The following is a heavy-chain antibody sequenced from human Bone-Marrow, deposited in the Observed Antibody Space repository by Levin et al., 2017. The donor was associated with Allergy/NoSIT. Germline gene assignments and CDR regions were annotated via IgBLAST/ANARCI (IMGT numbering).Heavy chain of an antibody. CDR3: TRGVMVRLGGVIASYALDV. D-gene: IGHD3-16*02. CDR1: GYTFSELS. Sequence: ASVKVSCRVSGYTFSELSVQWVRQAPGKGLEWMGGFDPEQAETIYAQKFQGRVTMTEDTSAETAYVEVSGLRSEDTAMYYCTRGVMVRLGGVIASYALDVWGPGTAVVVS. V-gene: IGHV1-24*01. CDR2: FDPEQAET. J-gene: IGHJ6*02.